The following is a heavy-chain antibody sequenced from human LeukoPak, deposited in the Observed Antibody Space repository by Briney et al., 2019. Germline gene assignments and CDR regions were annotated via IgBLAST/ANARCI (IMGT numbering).Heavy chain of an antibody. J-gene: IGHJ4*02. CDR1: GGSISSSSYY. V-gene: IGHV4-39*01. CDR2: IYYSGST. CDR3: ARNHGSYLGVAGY. Sequence: SETLSLTCTVSGGSISSSSYYWGWIRQPPGKGLEWIGSIYYSGSTYYNPSLKSRVTISVDTSKNQFSLKLSSVTAADTAVYYCARNHGSYLGVAGYWGQGTLVTVSS. D-gene: IGHD3-16*01.